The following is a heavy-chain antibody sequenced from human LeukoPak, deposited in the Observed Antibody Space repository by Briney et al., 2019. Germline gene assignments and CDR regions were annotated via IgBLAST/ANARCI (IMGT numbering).Heavy chain of an antibody. Sequence: PSETLSLTYTVSGGSISSYYWSWIRQPPGKGLEWIGYIYYSGSPNYNPSLKSRVTISVDTSKNQFSLKLSSVTAADTAVYYCARESITMVRGVITPNYYYYGMDVWGQGTTVTVSS. V-gene: IGHV4-59*12. CDR1: GGSISSYY. J-gene: IGHJ6*02. CDR2: IYYSGSP. D-gene: IGHD3-10*01. CDR3: ARESITMVRGVITPNYYYYGMDV.